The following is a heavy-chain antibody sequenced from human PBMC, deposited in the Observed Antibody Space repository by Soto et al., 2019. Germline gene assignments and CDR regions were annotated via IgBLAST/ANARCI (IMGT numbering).Heavy chain of an antibody. CDR2: MNGGNGNT. CDR3: TRLASEY. V-gene: IGHV1-3*01. J-gene: IGHJ4*02. CDR1: GYTFTTHT. Sequence: QVQLVQSGAEVKRPGASVKVFCKASGYTFTTHTMHWVRQAPGQGLEWMGWMNGGNGNTKYSQMFQGRVPFTRVTSARPSYMELSSLRSRVTAVYYCTRLASEYWGQGTLVTVSS.